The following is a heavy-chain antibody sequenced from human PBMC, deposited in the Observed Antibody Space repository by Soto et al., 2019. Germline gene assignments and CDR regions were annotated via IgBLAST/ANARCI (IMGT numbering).Heavy chain of an antibody. CDR2: IYYSGST. V-gene: IGHV4-30-4*01. CDR1: GGSISGGDYY. Sequence: QVQLQESGPGLVKPSHTQSLTCTVSGGSISGGDYYWSWIRQPPGKGLEWIGYIYYSGSTYYNPSLKSRLTISVDTSKNQFSLKPSSVTAADTAVYYCARETYYYDSSGYYYYYYFDYWGQGTLVTVSS. D-gene: IGHD3-22*01. CDR3: ARETYYYDSSGYYYYYYFDY. J-gene: IGHJ4*02.